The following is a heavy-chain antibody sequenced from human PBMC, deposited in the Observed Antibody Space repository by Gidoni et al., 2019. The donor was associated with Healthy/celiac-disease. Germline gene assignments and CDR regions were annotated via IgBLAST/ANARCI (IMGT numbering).Heavy chain of an antibody. CDR2: IYYSGST. V-gene: IGHV4-59*08. J-gene: IGHJ4*02. D-gene: IGHD3-3*01. Sequence: QVQLQESCPGLVTPSETLSPTCPAPGRSLSSYYWSCIRQPPAKGREWIGYIYYSGSTNYNPSLKSRVTISVDTSKNQFSLKLSSVTAADTAVYYCARLESGYWGGYYFDYWGQGTLVTVSS. CDR3: ARLESGYWGGYYFDY. CDR1: GRSLSSYY.